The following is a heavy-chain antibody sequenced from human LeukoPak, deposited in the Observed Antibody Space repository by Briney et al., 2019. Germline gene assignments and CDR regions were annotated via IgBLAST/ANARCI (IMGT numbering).Heavy chain of an antibody. CDR1: VFTFSSNS. D-gene: IGHD3-3*01. J-gene: IGHJ5*02. CDR2: ISYDGSNK. V-gene: IGHV3-30*04. CDR3: ARDYDFWSGYPNWFDP. Sequence: PGGSLRLSCAASVFTFSSNSMRWVRQAPCKGLEWVAVISYDGSNKYYADSVKGRFTISRDNSKNTLYLQMNSLRAEDTAVYYCARDYDFWSGYPNWFDPWGQGTLVTVSS.